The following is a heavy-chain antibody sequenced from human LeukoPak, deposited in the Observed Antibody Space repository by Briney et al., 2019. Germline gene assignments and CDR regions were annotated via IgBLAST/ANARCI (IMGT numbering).Heavy chain of an antibody. D-gene: IGHD3-3*01. J-gene: IGHJ5*02. V-gene: IGHV1-69*05. CDR2: IIPIFGTA. CDR1: GGTFSSYA. CDR3: ARFNSDDYDFGWFDP. Sequence: GASVKVSCKASGGTFSSYAISWVRQAPGQGLEWMGGIIPIFGTANYAQKFQGRVTITTDESTSTAYMELSSLRSEDTAVYYCARFNSDDYDFGWFDPWGQGTLVTVSS.